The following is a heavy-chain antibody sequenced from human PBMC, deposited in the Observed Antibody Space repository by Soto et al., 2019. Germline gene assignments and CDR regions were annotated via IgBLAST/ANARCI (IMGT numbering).Heavy chain of an antibody. J-gene: IGHJ4*01. CDR3: ARVAY. CDR1: GFTFSRYS. CDR2: ISSGGNTK. V-gene: IGHV3-21*06. Sequence: EVQLVESGGGLVKPGGSLRLSCVASGFTFSRYSINWFRQAPGKGLEWVSSISSGGNTKSYANSVKGRFTISRDNAKNSLYLEMNSLRPEDTAVYYCARVAYWGHGTLVTVSS.